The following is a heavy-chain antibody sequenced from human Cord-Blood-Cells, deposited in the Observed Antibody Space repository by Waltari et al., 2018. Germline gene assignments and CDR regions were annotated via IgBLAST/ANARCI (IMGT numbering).Heavy chain of an antibody. Sequence: GGLVQPGGSLRLSCAASGFTFSSYSMNWVRQAPGKGLEWVSYISSSSSTIYYADSVKGRFTISRDNAKNSLYLQMNSLRDEDTAVYYCARDPSFSYYYDSSGYYYFDYWGQGTLVTVSS. CDR3: ARDPSFSYYYDSSGYYYFDY. J-gene: IGHJ4*02. V-gene: IGHV3-48*02. CDR2: ISSSSSTI. D-gene: IGHD3-22*01. CDR1: GFTFSSYS.